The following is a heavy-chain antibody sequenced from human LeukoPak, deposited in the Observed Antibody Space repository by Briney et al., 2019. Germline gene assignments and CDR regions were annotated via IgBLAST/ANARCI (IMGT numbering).Heavy chain of an antibody. D-gene: IGHD1-1*01. J-gene: IGHJ4*02. CDR2: IYSGGST. CDR1: GFTVSSNH. Sequence: GGSLRLSCAASGFTVSSNHMSWVRQAPGKGLEWVSVIYSGGSTDFADSVKGRFTISRDNLKNTLYLQMNTLRAEDTAVYYCARGPAGYNWGQGTLVTVSS. CDR3: ARGPAGYN. V-gene: IGHV3-53*01.